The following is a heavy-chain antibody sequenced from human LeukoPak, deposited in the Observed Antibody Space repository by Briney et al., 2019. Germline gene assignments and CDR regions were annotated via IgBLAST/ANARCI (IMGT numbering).Heavy chain of an antibody. CDR3: ARSWRSGNDAFDI. D-gene: IGHD1-14*01. J-gene: IGHJ3*02. Sequence: SETLPLTCTVSGGSINSGDYYWSWIRQHPGEGLEWIGYIYSSVTTYYSPSLKSRVIISIDTSKNQLSLMLNSVTAADTAVYYCARSWRSGNDAFDIWGQGTVVTVSS. CDR2: IYSSVTT. V-gene: IGHV4-31*03. CDR1: GGSINSGDYY.